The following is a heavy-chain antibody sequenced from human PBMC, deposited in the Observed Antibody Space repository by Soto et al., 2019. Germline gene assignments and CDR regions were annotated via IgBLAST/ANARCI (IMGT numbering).Heavy chain of an antibody. CDR3: VIGKMREMATILRDKWFDP. J-gene: IGHJ5*02. CDR2: IIPIFGTS. Sequence: QVQLVQSGAEVKKPGSSVKVSCKASGGTFTNHAINWVRQAPGQGLEWMGGIIPIFGTSNYAQKFQGRVTITADESTRTAYMELSSLRSEDTAVYYCVIGKMREMATILRDKWFDPWGQGTLVTVSS. CDR1: GGTFTNHA. D-gene: IGHD5-12*01. V-gene: IGHV1-69*01.